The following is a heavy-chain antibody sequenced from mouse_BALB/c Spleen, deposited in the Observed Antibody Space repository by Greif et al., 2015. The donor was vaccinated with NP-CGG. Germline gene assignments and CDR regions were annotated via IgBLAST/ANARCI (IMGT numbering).Heavy chain of an antibody. D-gene: IGHD2-3*01. J-gene: IGHJ4*01. CDR2: IDPANGNT. Sequence: VTLKECGAELVKPGASVKLSCTASGFNIKDTYMHWVKQRPEQGLEWIGRIDPANGNTKYDPKFQGKATITADTSSNTAYLQLSSLTSEDTAVYYCASTFYDGYYEGAMDYWGQGTSVTVSS. V-gene: IGHV14-3*02. CDR3: ASTFYDGYYEGAMDY. CDR1: GFNIKDTY.